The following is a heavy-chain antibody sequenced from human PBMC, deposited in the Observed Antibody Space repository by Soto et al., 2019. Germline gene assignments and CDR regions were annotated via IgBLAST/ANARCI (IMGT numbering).Heavy chain of an antibody. CDR1: GGSISSASYY. CDR3: ARTLGYRASYWCAFDI. J-gene: IGHJ3*02. D-gene: IGHD2-21*02. CDR2: INYSGST. Sequence: QLQVQESGPGLVKPSETLSLTCTVSGGSISSASYYWGWIRQPPGKGLEWIGSINYSGSTYYNPSLKSRVTISVDTPKNQLPLQLSAVPAADTAVYYRARTLGYRASYWCAFDIWGQGTLVTVSS. V-gene: IGHV4-39*01.